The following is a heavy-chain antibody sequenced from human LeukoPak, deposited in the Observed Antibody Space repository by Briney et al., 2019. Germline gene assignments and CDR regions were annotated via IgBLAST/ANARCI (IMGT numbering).Heavy chain of an antibody. J-gene: IGHJ4*02. Sequence: SVKVSCKASGGTFCSYAISWVRQAPGQGLEWMGGLIPIFGTANYSQKFQGRVTITADDSTSTAYMELSSLRSEDTAVYYCARHGGYSYGSPLDYWGQGTLVTVSS. V-gene: IGHV1-69*01. CDR3: ARHGGYSYGSPLDY. CDR2: LIPIFGTA. D-gene: IGHD5-18*01. CDR1: GGTFCSYA.